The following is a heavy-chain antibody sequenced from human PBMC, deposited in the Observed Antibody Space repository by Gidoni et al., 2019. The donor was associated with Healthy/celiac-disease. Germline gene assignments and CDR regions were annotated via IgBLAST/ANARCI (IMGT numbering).Heavy chain of an antibody. Sequence: EVQLVESGGGLVQPGGSLRLSCAASGFTFSSYWMSWVRQAPGKGLEWVAISRDNAKNSLYLQMNSLRAEDTAVYYCARQPLLASFDYWGQGTLVTVSS. D-gene: IGHD2-21*02. CDR1: GFTFSSYW. CDR3: ARQPLLASFDY. V-gene: IGHV3-7*03. J-gene: IGHJ4*02.